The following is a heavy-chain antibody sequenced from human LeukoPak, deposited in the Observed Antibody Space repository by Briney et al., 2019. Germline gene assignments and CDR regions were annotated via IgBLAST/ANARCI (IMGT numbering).Heavy chain of an antibody. CDR1: GFTFRTYS. D-gene: IGHD2-15*01. V-gene: IGHV3-48*02. CDR2: IDSSSTTI. J-gene: IGHJ4*02. Sequence: GGSLRLSCAASGFTFRTYSMNWVRQAPGKGLEWLSYIDSSSTTIFYADSVKGRFTISRDNAKDSLYLQMNSLRDEDTAVYYCARVKWGSGVSFGYWGQGTLVTVSS. CDR3: ARVKWGSGVSFGY.